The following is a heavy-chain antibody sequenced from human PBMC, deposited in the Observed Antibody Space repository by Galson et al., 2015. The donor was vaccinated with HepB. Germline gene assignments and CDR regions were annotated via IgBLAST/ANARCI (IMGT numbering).Heavy chain of an antibody. Sequence: SGAEVKKPGESLKLSCQGSGFRSSDFWIAWVRQMPGKGLEWVGIIYPADSDTRYSPSFQGQVTISADKSISPAYLHWSSLKASDTAIYYCARSVNTLFFDFWGQGTLVTVSS. J-gene: IGHJ4*02. CDR1: GFRSSDFW. CDR3: ARSVNTLFFDF. V-gene: IGHV5-51*01. CDR2: IYPADSDT. D-gene: IGHD2-21*01.